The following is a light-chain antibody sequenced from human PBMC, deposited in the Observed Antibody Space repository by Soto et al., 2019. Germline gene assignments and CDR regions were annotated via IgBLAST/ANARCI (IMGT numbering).Light chain of an antibody. CDR1: EGVDND. CDR3: QQYNNWPLT. V-gene: IGKV3D-15*01. J-gene: IGKJ4*01. Sequence: EIGMTQSRATLSVSAGDRAARSCRASEGVDNDLALYQQKPGQPPRLLIYDASTRATGIPARFSGSQSGTEFTLTISSLLSEDFAVYFCQQYNNWPLTFGGGTKVDIK. CDR2: DAS.